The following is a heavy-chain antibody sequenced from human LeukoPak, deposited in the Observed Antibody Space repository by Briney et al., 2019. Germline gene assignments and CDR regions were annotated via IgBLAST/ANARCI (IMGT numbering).Heavy chain of an antibody. CDR1: GFTFSSHA. CDR3: AMAAYGDYVNWFDP. J-gene: IGHJ5*02. V-gene: IGHV3-23*01. Sequence: GGSLRLSCAASGFTFSSHAMNWVRQAPGKGLEWVSSIGGIGASTYYADSVKGRFTISRDNSKKTLYLQMTRLRAEDTALYYCAMAAYGDYVNWFDPWGQGILVIVSS. CDR2: IGGIGAST. D-gene: IGHD4-17*01.